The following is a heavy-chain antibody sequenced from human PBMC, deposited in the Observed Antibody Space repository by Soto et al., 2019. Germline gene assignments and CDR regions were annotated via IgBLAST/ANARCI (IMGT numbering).Heavy chain of an antibody. CDR1: GGSISSGGYS. Sequence: PSETLSLTCAVSGGSISSGGYSWSWIRQPPGKGLEWIGYIYHSGSTYYNPSLKSRVTISVDRSKHQFSLKLSSVTAADTAVYYCAGTRGYCSGGSCYFGLDLWGQGTTVTVSS. D-gene: IGHD2-15*01. CDR2: IYHSGST. J-gene: IGHJ6*02. V-gene: IGHV4-30-2*01. CDR3: AGTRGYCSGGSCYFGLDL.